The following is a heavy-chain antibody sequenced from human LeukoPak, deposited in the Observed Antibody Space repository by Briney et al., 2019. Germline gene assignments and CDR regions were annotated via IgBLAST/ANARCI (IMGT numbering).Heavy chain of an antibody. CDR3: ARGSEPRSSGWYPPRDYYYGMDV. CDR2: INAGNGNT. J-gene: IGHJ6*02. D-gene: IGHD6-19*01. Sequence: ASVKVSCKASGYTFTSYAMHWVRQAPGQRLEWMGWINAGNGNTKYSQKFQGRVTITRDTSASTAYMELSSLRSEDTAVYYCARGSEPRSSGWYPPRDYYYGMDVWGQGTTVTVSS. CDR1: GYTFTSYA. V-gene: IGHV1-3*01.